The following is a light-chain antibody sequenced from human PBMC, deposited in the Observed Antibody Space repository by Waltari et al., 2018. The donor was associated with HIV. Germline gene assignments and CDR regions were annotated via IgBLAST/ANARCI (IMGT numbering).Light chain of an antibody. CDR1: QSVSSN. Sequence: IVMTHSPATLSVSQGERATLSCRASQSVSSNLAWYQQKPGQAHRLLIYGASTRATGIPARFSGSGSGTEFTLTISSLQSEDFTVYYCQQYNNWPQWTFGQGTKVEIK. CDR3: QQYNNWPQWT. J-gene: IGKJ1*01. CDR2: GAS. V-gene: IGKV3-15*01.